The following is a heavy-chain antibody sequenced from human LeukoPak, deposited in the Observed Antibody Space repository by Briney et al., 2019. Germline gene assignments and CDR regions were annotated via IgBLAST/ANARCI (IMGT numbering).Heavy chain of an antibody. CDR2: TYHSGST. D-gene: IGHD2-2*01. Sequence: SETLSLTCAVYGGSFSGYYWGWIRQPPGKGREWIGRTYHSGSTYYNPSLKSRVTISVDTPTNQSSLKLSSVTAADTAVYYCARGSTSQANYYFDYWGQGTLVTVSS. V-gene: IGHV4-34*01. CDR1: GGSFSGYY. CDR3: ARGSTSQANYYFDY. J-gene: IGHJ4*02.